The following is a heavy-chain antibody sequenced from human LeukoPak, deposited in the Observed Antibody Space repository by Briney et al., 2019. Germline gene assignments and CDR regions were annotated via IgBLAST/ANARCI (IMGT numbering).Heavy chain of an antibody. CDR2: ISAYNGNT. J-gene: IGHJ5*02. CDR3: ARDGLEADGYNWFDP. CDR1: GYTFTSYG. V-gene: IGHV1-18*01. D-gene: IGHD6-6*01. Sequence: ASVKVSCKASGYTFTSYGISWVRQAPGQGLEWMGWISAYNGNTNYAQKLQGRVTMTTDTSTSTAYMELRSLRSEDTAVYYCARDGLEADGYNWFDPWGQGTLVTVSS.